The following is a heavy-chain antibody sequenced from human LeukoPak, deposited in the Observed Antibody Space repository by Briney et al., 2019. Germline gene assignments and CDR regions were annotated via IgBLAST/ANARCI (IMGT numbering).Heavy chain of an antibody. V-gene: IGHV4-38-2*02. CDR3: ARGFSSGYYYPGY. J-gene: IGHJ4*02. CDR2: IYHSGST. CDR1: GYSISSGYY. Sequence: SETLSLTCTVSGYSISSGYYWGWIRQPPGKGLEWIGSIYHSGSTYYNPSLKSRVTISVDTSKNQFSLKLSSVTAADTAVYYCARGFSSGYYYPGYWGQGTLVTVSS. D-gene: IGHD3-22*01.